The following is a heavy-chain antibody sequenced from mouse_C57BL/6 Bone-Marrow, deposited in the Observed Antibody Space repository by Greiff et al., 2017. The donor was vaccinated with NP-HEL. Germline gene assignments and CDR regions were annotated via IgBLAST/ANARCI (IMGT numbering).Heavy chain of an antibody. CDR1: GYTFTSYW. CDR2: IYPGNSDT. CDR3: TRYHYGNYVFDY. J-gene: IGHJ2*01. V-gene: IGHV1-5*01. D-gene: IGHD2-1*01. Sequence: VQLQQSGTVLARPGASVKMSCKTSGYTFTSYWMHWVKQRPGQGLEWIGAIYPGNSDTSYNQKFKGKAKLTAVTSASTAYMELSSLTNEDSAVYYCTRYHYGNYVFDYWGQGTTLTVSS.